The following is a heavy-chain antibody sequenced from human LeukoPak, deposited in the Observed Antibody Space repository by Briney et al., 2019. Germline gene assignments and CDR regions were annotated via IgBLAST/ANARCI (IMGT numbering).Heavy chain of an antibody. Sequence: ASVKVSCKASGYTFSSYYMHWVRQAPGQGLEWMGIINPSGGTTNYAQKFQGRVTMTRDTSTSTLYMELRSLRSDDTAVYYCARDNGHKSVDYWGQGTLVTVSS. CDR1: GYTFSSYY. J-gene: IGHJ4*02. D-gene: IGHD3-3*01. CDR2: INPSGGTT. V-gene: IGHV1-46*01. CDR3: ARDNGHKSVDY.